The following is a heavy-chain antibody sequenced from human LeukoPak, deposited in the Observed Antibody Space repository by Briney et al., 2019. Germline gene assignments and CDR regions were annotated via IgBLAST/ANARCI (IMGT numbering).Heavy chain of an antibody. Sequence: SETLSLTCAVYGGSFSGYYWSWIRQPPGKGLEWIGEINHSGSTNYNPSLKSRVTISVDTSKNQFSLKLSSVTAADTAVYYCARDSEDYDSSGSLGLWGRGTLVTVSS. CDR1: GGSFSGYY. J-gene: IGHJ2*01. D-gene: IGHD3-22*01. CDR2: INHSGST. CDR3: ARDSEDYDSSGSLGL. V-gene: IGHV4-34*01.